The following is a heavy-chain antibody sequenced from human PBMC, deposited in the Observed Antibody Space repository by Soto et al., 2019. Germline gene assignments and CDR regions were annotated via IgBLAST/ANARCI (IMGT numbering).Heavy chain of an antibody. CDR1: GGSISSSSYY. CDR2: IYYSGST. D-gene: IGHD3-10*01. CDR3: ATLWFGEGNY. J-gene: IGHJ4*02. Sequence: PSETLSLTRTVSGGSISSSSYYWGWIRQPPGKGLEWIGSIYYSGSTYYTPSLKSRVTISVDTSKHQFSLKLSSVTAADTAVYYCATLWFGEGNYWGQGTLVTVSS. V-gene: IGHV4-39*01.